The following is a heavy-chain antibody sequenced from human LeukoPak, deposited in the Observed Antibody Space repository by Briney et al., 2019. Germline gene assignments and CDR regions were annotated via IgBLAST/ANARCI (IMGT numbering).Heavy chain of an antibody. CDR3: ARGVGTTLDY. Sequence: PGGSLRLSCAASGFTFSSYGMHWVRQAPGKGLEWVAVISYDGSNKYYADSVKGRFTISRDNVKNSLYLQMNSLRAEDTAVYYCARGVGTTLDYWGQGTLVTVSS. J-gene: IGHJ4*02. V-gene: IGHV3-30*03. CDR1: GFTFSSYG. CDR2: ISYDGSNK. D-gene: IGHD1-26*01.